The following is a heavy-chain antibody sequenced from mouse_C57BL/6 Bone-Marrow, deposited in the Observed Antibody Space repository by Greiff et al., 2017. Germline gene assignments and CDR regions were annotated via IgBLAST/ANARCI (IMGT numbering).Heavy chain of an antibody. CDR1: GFTFSSYA. J-gene: IGHJ4*01. CDR3: TREYGYPYAMDY. D-gene: IGHD2-2*01. CDR2: ISSGGDYI. Sequence: EVQRVESGEGLVKPGGSLKLSCAASGFTFSSYAMSWVRQTPEKRLEWVAYISSGGDYIYYADTVKGRFTISRDNARNTLYLQMSSLKSEDTAMYYCTREYGYPYAMDYWGQGTSVTVSS. V-gene: IGHV5-9-1*02.